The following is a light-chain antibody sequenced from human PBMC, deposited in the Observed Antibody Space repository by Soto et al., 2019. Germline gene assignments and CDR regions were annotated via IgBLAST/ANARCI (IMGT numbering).Light chain of an antibody. J-gene: IGKJ4*01. Sequence: DIQMTQSPSTLSASVGDRVTITCRASQSISSWLAWYQQKPGKAPKLLIYKASSLESGVPSRYSGSGSGTEFTLTISSLQPDDFATYYCQQYNSYSLTFGGGTKVEIK. CDR2: KAS. V-gene: IGKV1-5*03. CDR1: QSISSW. CDR3: QQYNSYSLT.